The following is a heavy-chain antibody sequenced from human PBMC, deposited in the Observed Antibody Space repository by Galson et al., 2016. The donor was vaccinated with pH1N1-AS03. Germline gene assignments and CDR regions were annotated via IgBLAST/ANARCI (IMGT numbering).Heavy chain of an antibody. V-gene: IGHV1-18*04. D-gene: IGHD3-10*01. CDR2: ISPFNDDT. J-gene: IGHJ4*02. CDR1: GYTFTSYG. Sequence: SVKVSCKASGYTFTSYGLSWLRQAPGQGLEWMGWISPFNDDTKYVEKFQDRVTMTSDISARIAYMELRNLRSDDTAVYYCARDPTWFGQQQHYFDSWGQGILVTVSS. CDR3: ARDPTWFGQQQHYFDS.